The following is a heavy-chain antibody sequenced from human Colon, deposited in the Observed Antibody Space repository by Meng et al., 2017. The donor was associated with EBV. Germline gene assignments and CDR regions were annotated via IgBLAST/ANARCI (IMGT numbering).Heavy chain of an antibody. D-gene: IGHD3-10*01. J-gene: IGHJ5*02. CDR2: IYYIGGT. V-gene: IGHV4-61*01. CDR1: GDPVATGRYY. CDR3: ARVSGRSFDP. Sequence: HAKLQESGPALVKPPDTLSLTCTVSGDPVATGRYYWSWIRQPPGKGLEWIAYIYYIGGTNYNPSLKSRLTISLDTSKNQFSLSLRSVTAADTAVYYCARVSGRSFDPWGQGTLVTVSS.